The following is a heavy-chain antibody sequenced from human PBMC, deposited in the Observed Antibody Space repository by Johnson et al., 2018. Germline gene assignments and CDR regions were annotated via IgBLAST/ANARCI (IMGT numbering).Heavy chain of an antibody. V-gene: IGHV4-59*01. J-gene: IGHJ6*04. CDR2: IYYSGST. CDR3: ARGLFRTMTTVFRGYYNYYGMDV. CDR1: GGSISDNY. Sequence: QVQLQESGPGLVKPSETLSLTCIVSGGSISDNYWFWIRQPPGKGLEYIGFIYYSGSTNYNPSLKSRVTISVDASKNQFSLKLSSVTAADTAEYYCARGLFRTMTTVFRGYYNYYGMDVWGKGTTVTVSS. D-gene: IGHD4-17*01.